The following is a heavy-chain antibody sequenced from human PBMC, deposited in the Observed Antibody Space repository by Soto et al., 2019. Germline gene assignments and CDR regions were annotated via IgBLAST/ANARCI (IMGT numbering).Heavy chain of an antibody. CDR1: GGSISSGGYS. CDR3: ARGGVVAAVDY. V-gene: IGHV4-30-2*01. Sequence: QLQLQESGSGLVKPSQTLSLTCAVSGGSISSGGYSWSWIRQPPGKGLEWIGYIYDSGSTYYNPSLNSRVTISVDTSTNQFSLRLTSMPAADTATYYCARGGVVAAVDYWGQGILVTVSS. CDR2: IYDSGST. D-gene: IGHD2-15*01. J-gene: IGHJ4*02.